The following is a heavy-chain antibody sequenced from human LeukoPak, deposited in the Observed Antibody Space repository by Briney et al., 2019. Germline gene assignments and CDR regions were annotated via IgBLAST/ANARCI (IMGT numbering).Heavy chain of an antibody. CDR3: ARCRPTVTTGPGWFDP. CDR1: GFTFTSYS. Sequence: GGSLRLSCAASGFTFTSYSMNWVRQAPGKGLEWVSSISSSSSYIYYADSVKGRFTISRDNAKNSLYLQMNSLRAEDTAVYYCARCRPTVTTGPGWFDPWGQGTLVTVSS. V-gene: IGHV3-21*01. D-gene: IGHD4-17*01. CDR2: ISSSSSYI. J-gene: IGHJ5*02.